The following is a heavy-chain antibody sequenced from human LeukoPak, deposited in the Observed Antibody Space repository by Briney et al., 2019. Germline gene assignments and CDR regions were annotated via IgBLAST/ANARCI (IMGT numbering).Heavy chain of an antibody. CDR2: ISGSGGNT. V-gene: IGHV3-23*01. CDR3: AKSFRNTYYYDSSGRGWFDP. Sequence: PGGSLRLSCAASGFTFSSYGMSWVRQTPGKRLEWVSAISGSGGNTYDADSVKGRFTISRDNSKNTLYLQMNSLRAEDTAVYYCAKSFRNTYYYDSSGRGWFDPWGQGTLVTVSS. D-gene: IGHD3-22*01. J-gene: IGHJ5*02. CDR1: GFTFSSYG.